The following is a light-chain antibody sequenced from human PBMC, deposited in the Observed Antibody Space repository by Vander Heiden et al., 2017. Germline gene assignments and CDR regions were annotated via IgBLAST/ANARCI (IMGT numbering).Light chain of an antibody. CDR2: WAS. V-gene: IGKV4-1*01. J-gene: IGKJ2*01. CDR1: QSVLYSSNNKNY. Sequence: SVMTQSPDSLCVSLGERATINCKSSQSVLYSSNNKNYLAWYQQKPGQPPKLLIYWASTRESGVPDRFSGSGSGTDFTLAISSLQAEDVAVYYCQEYDSTPYTFGQGTKLEIK. CDR3: QEYDSTPYT.